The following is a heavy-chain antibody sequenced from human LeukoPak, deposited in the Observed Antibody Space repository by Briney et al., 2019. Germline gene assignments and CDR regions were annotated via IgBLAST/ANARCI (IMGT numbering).Heavy chain of an antibody. CDR3: AKDRIVGATARLFDY. V-gene: IGHV3-23*01. CDR2: ISGSGGST. D-gene: IGHD1-26*01. Sequence: PGASLRLSCAASGFTFSSYVMSWVRQAPGKGLGWVSGISGSGGSTYYADSVKGRFTISRDNSKNTLYLQMNSLRAEDTAVYYCAKDRIVGATARLFDYWGQGTLVTVSS. J-gene: IGHJ4*02. CDR1: GFTFSSYV.